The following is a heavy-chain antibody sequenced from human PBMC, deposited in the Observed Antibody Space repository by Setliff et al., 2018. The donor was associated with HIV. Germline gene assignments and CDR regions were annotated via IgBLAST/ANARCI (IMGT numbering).Heavy chain of an antibody. Sequence: PSETLSLTCAVYGASFSGYYWSWIRQPPGKGLEWIGEINLSRSTDYNPSLKSRVTISVDTSKNQFSLKLSSVTAADTAVYYCARVGSYWSTFDYWGQGALVTVSS. J-gene: IGHJ4*02. CDR3: ARVGSYWSTFDY. V-gene: IGHV4-34*01. CDR1: GASFSGYY. CDR2: INLSRST. D-gene: IGHD1-26*01.